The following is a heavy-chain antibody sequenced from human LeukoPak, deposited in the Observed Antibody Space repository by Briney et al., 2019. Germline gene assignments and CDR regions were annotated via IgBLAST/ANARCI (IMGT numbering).Heavy chain of an antibody. CDR3: ARASLLYYFDY. V-gene: IGHV4-34*09. D-gene: IGHD2/OR15-2a*01. CDR1: GGSFSGYY. Sequence: SETLSLTCAVYGGSFSGYYWSWIRQPPGKGLEWIGEINHSGSTYYNPSLKSRVTISVDTSKNQFSLKLSSVTAADTAVYYCARASLLYYFDYWGQGTLVTVSS. J-gene: IGHJ4*02. CDR2: INHSGST.